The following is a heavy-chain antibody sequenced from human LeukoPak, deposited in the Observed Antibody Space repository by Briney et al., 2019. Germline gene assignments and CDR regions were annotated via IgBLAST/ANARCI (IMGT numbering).Heavy chain of an antibody. CDR3: ARGQYTGYPTH. D-gene: IGHD5-12*01. Sequence: PSETLSLTCAVCGGSFPVYYWSWIRRPPGKGLEWIGEINHSGYTNYNPSLKSRVSVSVDTSKNQFSLKLSSVTAADTAVYYCARGQYTGYPTHWGQGTLVTVSS. V-gene: IGHV4-34*01. CDR2: INHSGYT. J-gene: IGHJ4*02. CDR1: GGSFPVYY.